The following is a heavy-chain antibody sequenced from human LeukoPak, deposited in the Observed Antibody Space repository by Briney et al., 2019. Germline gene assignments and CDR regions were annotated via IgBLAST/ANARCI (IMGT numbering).Heavy chain of an antibody. V-gene: IGHV4-59*01. Sequence: PSETLSLTCTVSGGSMSSYYWSWIRQPPGKGLEWIGYIYQNGRTNYNPSLKSRVTISVDTSKNHFSLNLTSVTAADTAVYFCAQEDRNGNSGYAIGDWGQGILVTVSS. CDR3: AQEDRNGNSGYAIGD. D-gene: IGHD5-12*01. CDR1: GGSMSSYY. J-gene: IGHJ4*02. CDR2: IYQNGRT.